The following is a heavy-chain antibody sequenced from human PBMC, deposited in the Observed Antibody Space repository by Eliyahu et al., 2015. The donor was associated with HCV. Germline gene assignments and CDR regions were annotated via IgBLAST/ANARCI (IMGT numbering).Heavy chain of an antibody. CDR1: GXSITTYY. J-gene: IGHJ5*02. CDR3: ASGGGGIAVAGTGGWFDP. V-gene: IGHV4-59*01. D-gene: IGHD6-19*01. CDR2: IHYRGGA. Sequence: QVQLQESGPGLVKPSETLSLTCTVSGXSITTYYWSWIRQPPGKGLEWIGXIHYRGGANXNPSLKSRVTISVDTSKNQFSLNLTSVTAADTAVYYCASGGGGIAVAGTGGWFDPWGQGTLVTVSS.